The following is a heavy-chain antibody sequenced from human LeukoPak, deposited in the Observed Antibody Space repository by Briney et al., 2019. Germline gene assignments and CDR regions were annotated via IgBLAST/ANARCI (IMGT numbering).Heavy chain of an antibody. CDR3: ARTPMYSSGWYCYFDY. J-gene: IGHJ4*02. D-gene: IGHD6-19*01. CDR2: IIPIFGTA. Sequence: SVKVSCKASGGTFSSYAISWVRQAPGQGLEWMGRIIPIFGTANYAQKFHGRVTITTDESTSTAYMELSSLRSEDTAVYYCARTPMYSSGWYCYFDYWGQGTLVTVSS. CDR1: GGTFSSYA. V-gene: IGHV1-69*05.